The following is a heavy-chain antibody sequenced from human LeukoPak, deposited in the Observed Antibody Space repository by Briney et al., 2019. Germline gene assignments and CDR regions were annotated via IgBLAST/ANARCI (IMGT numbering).Heavy chain of an antibody. CDR2: IIPIFGTA. CDR1: GGTFSSYA. Sequence: SVKVTCKASGGTFSSYAISWVRRAPGQGLEWMGGIIPIFGTANYAQKFQGRVTITADESTSTAYMELSSLRSEDAAVYYCAVVAATHRWFDPWGQGTLVTVSS. V-gene: IGHV1-69*13. J-gene: IGHJ5*02. D-gene: IGHD2-15*01. CDR3: AVVAATHRWFDP.